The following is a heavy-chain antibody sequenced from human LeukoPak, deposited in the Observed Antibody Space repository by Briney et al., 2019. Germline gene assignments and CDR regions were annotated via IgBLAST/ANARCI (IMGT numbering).Heavy chain of an antibody. CDR3: ARRPTIFDYWFDP. D-gene: IGHD3-3*01. J-gene: IGHJ5*02. CDR2: IYYSGST. CDR1: GGSISSSSYY. Sequence: SETLSLTCTVSGGSISSSSYYWGWIRQPPGKGLEWLGSIYYSGSTYYNPSLKSRVTISVDTSKNQFSLKLSSVTAADTAVYYCARRPTIFDYWFDPWGQGTLVTVSS. V-gene: IGHV4-39*01.